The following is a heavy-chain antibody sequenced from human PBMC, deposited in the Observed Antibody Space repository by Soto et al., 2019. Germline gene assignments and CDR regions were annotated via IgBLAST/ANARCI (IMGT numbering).Heavy chain of an antibody. J-gene: IGHJ1*01. D-gene: IGHD5-12*01. CDR1: GFTFSSYA. CDR2: IKYDGSET. Sequence: PGGSLRLSCAASGFTFSSYAMSWVRQAPGKGLEWVANIKYDGSETYYEDSVKGRFRISRENAKSSVYLQMNRLRVEDAAVYFCVRGLYSRSYWGQGTLVTVSS. V-gene: IGHV3-7*03. CDR3: VRGLYSRSY.